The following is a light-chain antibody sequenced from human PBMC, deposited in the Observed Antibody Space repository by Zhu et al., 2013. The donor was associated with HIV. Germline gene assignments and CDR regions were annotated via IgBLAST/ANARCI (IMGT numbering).Light chain of an antibody. V-gene: IGKV4-1*01. CDR3: QQYYSTPYS. CDR2: WAS. CDR1: ERILFSSNDKNY. Sequence: DIVMTQSPDSLAVSLGERATINCQSSERILFSSNDKNYLAWYQQKPGQPPRLLIYWASIRASGVPDRFAGRGSGTDFTLTISSLQAEDVAVYYCQQYYSTPYSFGQGTKLEIK. J-gene: IGKJ2*03.